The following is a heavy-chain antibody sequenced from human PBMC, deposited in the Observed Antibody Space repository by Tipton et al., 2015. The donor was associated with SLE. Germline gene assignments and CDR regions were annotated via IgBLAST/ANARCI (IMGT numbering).Heavy chain of an antibody. V-gene: IGHV1-69*01. CDR2: IIPIFGTV. J-gene: IGHJ6*02. D-gene: IGHD2-2*02. CDR3: SRGALVVPAAILDSYYYGVYV. Sequence: QSGAEVKKPGSSVKVSCKASGGTFSSYAISWVRQAPGQGLEWMGGIIPIFGTVNYAQKFQGRVTITADESTSTAYMDLSSLRSEDTALYYCSRGALVVPAAILDSYYYGVYVWGQFSPLAVSS. CDR1: GGTFSSYA.